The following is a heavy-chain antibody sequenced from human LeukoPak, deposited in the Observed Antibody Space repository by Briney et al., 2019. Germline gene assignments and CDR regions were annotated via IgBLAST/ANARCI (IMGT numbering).Heavy chain of an antibody. CDR1: GFTFSSYS. Sequence: GGSLRLSCAASGFTFSSYSMNWVRQAPGKGLEWVANIKQDGSEKYYVDSVKGRFTISRDNAKNSLYLQMNSLRAEDTAVYYCARNEYCSGGSCYSWDNWFDPWGQGTLVTVSS. D-gene: IGHD2-15*01. J-gene: IGHJ5*02. CDR2: IKQDGSEK. V-gene: IGHV3-7*01. CDR3: ARNEYCSGGSCYSWDNWFDP.